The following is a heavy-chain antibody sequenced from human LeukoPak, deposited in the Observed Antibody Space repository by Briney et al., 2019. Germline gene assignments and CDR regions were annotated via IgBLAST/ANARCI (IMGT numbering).Heavy chain of an antibody. Sequence: GGSLKISCKGSGYSFATYWIAWVRQMPGKGLEWMGIIYPDESNIRYSPSFQGQVTISADKSISTAYLQWSSLKASDTAIYYCARPPSRGYSSSFEYWGQGTLVTVSS. V-gene: IGHV5-51*01. CDR1: GYSFATYW. J-gene: IGHJ4*02. CDR2: IYPDESNI. CDR3: ARPPSRGYSSSFEY. D-gene: IGHD2-2*03.